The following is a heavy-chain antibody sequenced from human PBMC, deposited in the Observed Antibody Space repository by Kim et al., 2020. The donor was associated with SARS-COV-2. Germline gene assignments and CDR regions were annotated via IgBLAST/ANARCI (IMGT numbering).Heavy chain of an antibody. J-gene: IGHJ5*02. D-gene: IGHD2-2*01. V-gene: IGHV4-59*08. Sequence: SETLSLTCTVSGVYVSSYFWSWIRQPPGKGLEWIGNIFYSGSTNYNNSLRSRVTISLDTSKNQFSLRLTSVTAADTAVYFCARLSCSSDSCSTFEPWGQGTLVTVSP. CDR2: IFYSGST. CDR1: GVYVSSYF. CDR3: ARLSCSSDSCSTFEP.